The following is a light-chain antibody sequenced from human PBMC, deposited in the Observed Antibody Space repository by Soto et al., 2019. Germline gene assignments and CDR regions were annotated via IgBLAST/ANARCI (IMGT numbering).Light chain of an antibody. Sequence: QSVLTQPPSVSGAPGQRVTISCTGSSSNIGAGYDVHWYQQLPGTAPKLLIYGNSNRPSGVPVRFSGSKSGTSASLAITGLQAEDEADYYCQSYDSSLSAQVFGGGTKLTVL. CDR2: GNS. CDR3: QSYDSSLSAQV. CDR1: SSNIGAGYD. J-gene: IGLJ3*02. V-gene: IGLV1-40*01.